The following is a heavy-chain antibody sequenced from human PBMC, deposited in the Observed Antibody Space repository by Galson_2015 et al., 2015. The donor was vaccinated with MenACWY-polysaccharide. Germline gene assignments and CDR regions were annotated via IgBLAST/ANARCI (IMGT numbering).Heavy chain of an antibody. CDR2: INYSGST. V-gene: IGHV4-59*01. CDR3: ARAIAVAGQRRDFDL. D-gene: IGHD6-19*01. CDR1: GGSISSYY. Sequence: ETLSLTCTVSGGSISSYYWNWIRQPPGRGLEWVGYINYSGSTNHNPSLKSRVTMSVDTSKNQFSLNLTSVTDADTAVYYCARAIAVAGQRRDFDLWGRGTLVIVSS. J-gene: IGHJ2*01.